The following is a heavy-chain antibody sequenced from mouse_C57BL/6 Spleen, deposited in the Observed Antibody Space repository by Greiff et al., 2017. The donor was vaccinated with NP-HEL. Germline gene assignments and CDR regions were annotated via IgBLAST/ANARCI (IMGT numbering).Heavy chain of an antibody. J-gene: IGHJ4*01. CDR1: GYSITSGYY. V-gene: IGHV3-6*01. CDR3: ARGYDDYYAMDY. D-gene: IGHD2-12*01. CDR2: ISYDGSN. Sequence: ESGPGLVKPSQSLSLTCSVTGYSITSGYYWNWIRQFPGNKLEWMGYISYDGSNNYNPSLKNRISITRDTSKNQFFLKLNSVTTEDTATYYCARGYDDYYAMDYWGQGTSVTVSS.